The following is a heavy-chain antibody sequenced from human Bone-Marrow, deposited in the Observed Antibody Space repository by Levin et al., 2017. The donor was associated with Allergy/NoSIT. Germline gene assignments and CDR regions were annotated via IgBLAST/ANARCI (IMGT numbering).Heavy chain of an antibody. CDR1: GGSISSSSYY. J-gene: IGHJ4*02. D-gene: IGHD3-16*01. Sequence: SETLSLTCTVSGGSISSSSYYWSWIRQPPGKGLEWIGSIYYSGSTFYNPSLKSRVTISVDRSKNQFSLKLSSVTAADTAVYYCARRSDATDYWGQGTLVTVSS. CDR3: ARRSDATDY. CDR2: IYYSGST. V-gene: IGHV4-39*01.